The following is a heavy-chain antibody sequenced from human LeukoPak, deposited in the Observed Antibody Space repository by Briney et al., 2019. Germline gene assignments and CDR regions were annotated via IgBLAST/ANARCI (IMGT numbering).Heavy chain of an antibody. Sequence: GSSVKVSCKASGGTFSSYAISWVRQAPGQGLEWMGGIIPIFGTANYAQKFQGRVTITTDESTSTAYMELSSLRSEDTAVYYCARARYYGILTGYYHFDYWGQGTLVTVSS. CDR2: IIPIFGTA. CDR3: ARARYYGILTGYYHFDY. D-gene: IGHD3-9*01. J-gene: IGHJ4*02. V-gene: IGHV1-69*05. CDR1: GGTFSSYA.